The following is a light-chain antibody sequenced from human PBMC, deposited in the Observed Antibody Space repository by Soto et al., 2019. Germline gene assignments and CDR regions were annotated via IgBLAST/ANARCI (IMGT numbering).Light chain of an antibody. Sequence: QPVLTQSSSASASLGSSVKLTCTLSSGHSSYIIAWHQQQPGKAPRYLMKVEGSGSYNKGSGVPDRFSGSSSGADRYLTISNLQSEDEADYYCAVWDDNLSGVVFGGGTKVTVL. CDR1: SGHSSYI. V-gene: IGLV4-60*03. CDR2: VEGSGSY. CDR3: AVWDDNLSGVV. J-gene: IGLJ2*01.